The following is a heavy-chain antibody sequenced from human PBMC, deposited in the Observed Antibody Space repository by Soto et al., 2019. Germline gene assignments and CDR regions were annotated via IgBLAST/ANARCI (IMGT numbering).Heavy chain of an antibody. CDR3: ARVRGSGWYMGYYYGMDV. Sequence: PSETLSLTCAVYGGSFSGYYWSWIRQPPGKGLEWIGEINHSGSTNYNPSLKSRVTISVDTSKNQFSLKLSSVTAADTAVYYCARVRGSGWYMGYYYGMDVWGQGTTVTVS. CDR1: GGSFSGYY. J-gene: IGHJ6*02. D-gene: IGHD6-19*01. CDR2: INHSGST. V-gene: IGHV4-34*01.